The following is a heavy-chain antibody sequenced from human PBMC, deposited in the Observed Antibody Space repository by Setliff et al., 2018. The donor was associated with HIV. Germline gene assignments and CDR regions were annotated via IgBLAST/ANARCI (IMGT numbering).Heavy chain of an antibody. V-gene: IGHV1-18*01. CDR1: GHTFTSYG. CDR3: ARGSVVTRSRGYYYYMDV. Sequence: ASVKVSCKASGHTFTSYGISWVRQAPGQGLEWMGWISAYNGNTNYAQKLQGRVTMTTDTSTSTAYMELRSLRSEDTAVYYCARGSVVTRSRGYYYYMDVWGKGTTVTVSS. CDR2: ISAYNGNT. D-gene: IGHD2-21*02. J-gene: IGHJ6*03.